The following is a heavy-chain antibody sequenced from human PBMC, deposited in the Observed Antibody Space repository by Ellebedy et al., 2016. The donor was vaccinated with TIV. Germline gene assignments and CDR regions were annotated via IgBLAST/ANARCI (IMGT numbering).Heavy chain of an antibody. CDR1: GYSFTSYW. CDR3: ARRITMVRGVIRETYAFDI. V-gene: IGHV5-51*01. J-gene: IGHJ3*02. CDR2: IYPGDSDT. D-gene: IGHD3-10*01. Sequence: PGGSLRLSCKGSGYSFTSYWIGWVRQMPGKGLEWMGIIYPGDSDTRYSPSFQGQVTIPADKSISTAYLQWSSLKASDTAMYYCARRITMVRGVIRETYAFDIWGQGTMVTVSS.